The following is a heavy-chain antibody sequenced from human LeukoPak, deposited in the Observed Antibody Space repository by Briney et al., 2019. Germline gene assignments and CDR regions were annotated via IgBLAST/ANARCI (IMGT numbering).Heavy chain of an antibody. CDR3: ARGRVSDPYDILTGLGVESNYYYYGMDV. CDR2: ISSSSSTI. D-gene: IGHD3-9*01. CDR1: GFTFSSYS. J-gene: IGHJ6*02. Sequence: GGSLRLSCAASGFTFSSYSMNWVRQAPGKGLEWVSYISSSSSTIYYADSVKGRFTISRDNAKNSLYLQMNSLRAEDTAVYYCARGRVSDPYDILTGLGVESNYYYYGMDVWGQGTTVTVSS. V-gene: IGHV3-48*01.